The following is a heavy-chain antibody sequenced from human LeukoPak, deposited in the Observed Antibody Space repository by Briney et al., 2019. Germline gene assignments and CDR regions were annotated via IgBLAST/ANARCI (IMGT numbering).Heavy chain of an antibody. Sequence: KPSETLSLTCTVSGGSISSYYWSWIRQPPGKGLEWIGYIYYSGSTNYNPSLKSRVTISVDTSKNQFSLKLSSVTAADTAVYYCARGRKYSSSWYGYWGQGTLVTVSS. D-gene: IGHD6-13*01. CDR2: IYYSGST. J-gene: IGHJ4*02. V-gene: IGHV4-59*12. CDR3: ARGRKYSSSWYGY. CDR1: GGSISSYY.